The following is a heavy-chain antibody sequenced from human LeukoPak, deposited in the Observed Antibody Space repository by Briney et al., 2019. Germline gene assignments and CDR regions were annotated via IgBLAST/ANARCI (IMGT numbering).Heavy chain of an antibody. CDR1: GFTVRGYY. CDR3: AREPNYYGSGSYDY. Sequence: GGSLRLSCAASGFTVRGYYMSWVRQAPGKGLEWVSVIYSGGSTYYADSVKGRFTISRDNSKNTLYLQMNSLRAEDTAVYYCAREPNYYGSGSYDYWGQGTLVTVSS. D-gene: IGHD3-10*01. V-gene: IGHV3-66*01. CDR2: IYSGGST. J-gene: IGHJ4*02.